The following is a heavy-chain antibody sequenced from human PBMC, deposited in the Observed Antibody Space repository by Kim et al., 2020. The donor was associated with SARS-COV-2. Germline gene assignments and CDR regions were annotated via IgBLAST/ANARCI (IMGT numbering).Heavy chain of an antibody. CDR1: GFTFSSYG. Sequence: GGSLRLSCAASGFTFSSYGMHWVRQAPGKGLEWVAVISYDGSNKYYADSVKGRFTISRDNSKNTLYLQMNSLRAEDTAVYYCAKDQYYYDSSGYYEYYYYYGMDVWGKGTTVTVSS. V-gene: IGHV3-30*18. CDR3: AKDQYYYDSSGYYEYYYYYGMDV. CDR2: ISYDGSNK. D-gene: IGHD3-22*01. J-gene: IGHJ6*04.